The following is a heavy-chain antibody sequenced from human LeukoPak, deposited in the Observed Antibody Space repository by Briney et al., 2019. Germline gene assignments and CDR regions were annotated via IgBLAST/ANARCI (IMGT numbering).Heavy chain of an antibody. CDR2: IYYSGST. CDR1: GGSISSYY. D-gene: IGHD3-10*01. V-gene: IGHV4-59*08. J-gene: IGHJ3*02. CDR3: ARRGGDYYGSGIPHAFDI. Sequence: SETLSLTCTVSGGSISSYYWSWIRQPPGKGLEWIGYIYYSGSTNYNPSLKGRVTISVDTSKSQFSLKLSSVTAADTAVYYCARRGGDYYGSGIPHAFDIWGQGTMVTVSS.